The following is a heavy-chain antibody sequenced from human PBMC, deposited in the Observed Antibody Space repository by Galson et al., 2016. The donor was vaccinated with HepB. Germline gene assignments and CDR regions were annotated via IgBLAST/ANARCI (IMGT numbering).Heavy chain of an antibody. Sequence: ETLSLTCNVSGGSISSHYWNWIRQSPRKGLEWIGHAHFTGSTTYSPSLTSRVTISVDTSKKFFSLKLRSVTAADTAVYYCARGYYWFDSWGQGTLVTASS. D-gene: IGHD2-8*01. V-gene: IGHV4-59*11. J-gene: IGHJ5*01. CDR1: GGSISSHY. CDR3: ARGYYWFDS. CDR2: AHFTGST.